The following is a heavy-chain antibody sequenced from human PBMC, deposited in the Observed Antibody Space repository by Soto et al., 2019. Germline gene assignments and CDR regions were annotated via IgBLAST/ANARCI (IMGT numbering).Heavy chain of an antibody. V-gene: IGHV1-2*02. CDR1: GYTFTDYY. Sequence: QVQLVQSGAEVMDPGASVKVSCKTSGYTFTDYYIHWVRQAPGQGLEWMGWINPNSGGTHSAQNFQGRITLTRDTSISTTYRELSSLTSDDTAVYYCSRRGDGRGGVVKAAPFDPWGQGTLVTVSS. CDR3: SRRGDGRGGVVKAAPFDP. CDR2: INPNSGGT. D-gene: IGHD2-15*01. J-gene: IGHJ5*02.